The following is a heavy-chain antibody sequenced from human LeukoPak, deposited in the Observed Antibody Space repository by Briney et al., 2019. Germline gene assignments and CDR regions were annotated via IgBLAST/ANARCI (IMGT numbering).Heavy chain of an antibody. CDR2: ISGYNGKT. V-gene: IGHV1-18*03. J-gene: IGHJ4*02. CDR3: ARDRVYDYSNPRGFGY. D-gene: IGHD4-11*01. Sequence: ASVKVSCKASGYPFTSFGISWVRQAPGQGLEWMGWISGYNGKTNYAQNLQGRVTMTTDTSTNTAYMELGSLRSDDMAVYYCARDRVYDYSNPRGFGYWGQGTLVTVSS. CDR1: GYPFTSFG.